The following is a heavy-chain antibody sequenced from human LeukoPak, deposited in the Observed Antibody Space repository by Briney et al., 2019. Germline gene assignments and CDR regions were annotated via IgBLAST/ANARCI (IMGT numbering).Heavy chain of an antibody. CDR2: INHSGST. Sequence: SETLSLTCTVSGDSVRSFHWSWIRQPPGKGLEWIGEINHSGSTNYNPSLKSRVTISVDTSKNQFSLKLSSVTAADTAVYYCARGRRAARPRSYFDYWGQGTLVTVSS. CDR3: ARGRRAARPRSYFDY. D-gene: IGHD6-6*01. CDR1: GDSVRSFH. J-gene: IGHJ4*02. V-gene: IGHV4-34*01.